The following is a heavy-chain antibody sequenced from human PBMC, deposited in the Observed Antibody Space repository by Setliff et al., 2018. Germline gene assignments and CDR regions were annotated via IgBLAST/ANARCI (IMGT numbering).Heavy chain of an antibody. CDR1: GGTFSDYH. CDR3: ARGRNVAARLLDT. D-gene: IGHD6-6*01. Sequence: SETLSLTCAAYGGTFSDYHWTWIRQSPEKGLEWIGEINHRGSTNYNPSLKSRVTISIDTSKDQFSLRMSSVSAADAAIYYCARGRNVAARLLDTWSQGSRVTVSS. V-gene: IGHV4-34*01. J-gene: IGHJ5*02. CDR2: INHRGST.